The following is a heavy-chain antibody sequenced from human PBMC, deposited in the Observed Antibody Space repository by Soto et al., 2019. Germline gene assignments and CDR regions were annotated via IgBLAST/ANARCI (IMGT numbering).Heavy chain of an antibody. CDR2: IWYDGTQK. CDR1: GFTFSSYD. Sequence: GGSLRLSCAASGFTFSSYDMHWVRQPPGKGLEWLAAIWYDGTQKYYADSVKGRFIISRDNSKKTLYLEMNSLRAEDTAVYYCARAGGTTVTGLWHFDSWGQGTLVTVSS. D-gene: IGHD4-17*01. V-gene: IGHV3-33*08. CDR3: ARAGGTTVTGLWHFDS. J-gene: IGHJ4*02.